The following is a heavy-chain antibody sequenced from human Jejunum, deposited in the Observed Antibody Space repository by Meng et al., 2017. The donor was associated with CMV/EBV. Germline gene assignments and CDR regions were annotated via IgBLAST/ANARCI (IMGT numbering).Heavy chain of an antibody. CDR3: ATGVADFEY. J-gene: IGHJ4*02. CDR2: INAGNGNT. Sequence: QLVRSGAEVKKPGASVKVSCKASGYSFTTYAMHWVRQAPGQRLEWMGWINAGNGNTKYPEKFQSRVTITRDTAASTAYMELSSLRSEDTAVYYCATGVADFEYWAREPWSPSPQ. V-gene: IGHV1-3*01. CDR1: GYSFTTYA. D-gene: IGHD6-19*01.